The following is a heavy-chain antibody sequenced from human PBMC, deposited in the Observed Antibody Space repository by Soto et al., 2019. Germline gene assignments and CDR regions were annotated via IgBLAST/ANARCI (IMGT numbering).Heavy chain of an antibody. V-gene: IGHV1-24*01. J-gene: IGHJ6*02. D-gene: IGHD1-1*01. CDR3: ATPLYTTYYYGMDV. Sequence: ASVKVSCKVSGYTLTELSMHWVRQAPGKGLEWMGGFDPEDGETIYAQKFQGRVTMTEDTSTDTAYMELSSLRSEDTAVYYYATPLYTTYYYGMDVWGQGTTVTVS. CDR2: FDPEDGET. CDR1: GYTLTELS.